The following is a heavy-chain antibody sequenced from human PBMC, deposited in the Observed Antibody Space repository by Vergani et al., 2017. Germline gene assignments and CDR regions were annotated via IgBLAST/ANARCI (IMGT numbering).Heavy chain of an antibody. CDR3: AGGSRAEGGSGPDK. CDR1: GGSVRTSIGYY. Sequence: QVQLQESGPGLVKQSQTLSLSCTVSGGSVRTSIGYYWTWIRQPAGKTLEWIGEIFSSGTTNYNPSFKNRVTMSVDTSKNQFSLKLNSVTAADTAVYYCAGGSRAEGGSGPDKWGQGTLVTVSS. D-gene: IGHD6-13*01. CDR2: IFSSGTT. V-gene: IGHV4-61*02. J-gene: IGHJ4*02.